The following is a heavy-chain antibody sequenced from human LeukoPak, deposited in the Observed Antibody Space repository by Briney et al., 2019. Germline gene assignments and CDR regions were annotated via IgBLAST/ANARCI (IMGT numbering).Heavy chain of an antibody. CDR3: ARDPDRYSSGWYFDP. Sequence: GGSLRLSCAASGFTFSSYTMNWVRQAPGEGLEWVSTISSSSSYIYYADSVKGRFTISRDNAKNSLYLQMNSLRAEDTAVYYCARDPDRYSSGWYFDPWGQGTLVTVSS. D-gene: IGHD6-19*01. V-gene: IGHV3-21*04. CDR2: ISSSSSYI. J-gene: IGHJ4*02. CDR1: GFTFSSYT.